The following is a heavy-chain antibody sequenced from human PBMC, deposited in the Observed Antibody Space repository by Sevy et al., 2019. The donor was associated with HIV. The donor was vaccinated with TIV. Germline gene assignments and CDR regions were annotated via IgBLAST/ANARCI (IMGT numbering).Heavy chain of an antibody. CDR1: GFTVNSNY. CDR2: IYSGGST. Sequence: GGSLRLSCAASGFTVNSNYMSWVRQAPGKGLEWVSVIYSGGSTYYADSVKGRFTISRDNSKNTLYLQMNSLRAEDTAVYYCAREGLGSHYYYYMDVWGKGTTVTVSS. J-gene: IGHJ6*03. V-gene: IGHV3-53*01. D-gene: IGHD3-10*01. CDR3: AREGLGSHYYYYMDV.